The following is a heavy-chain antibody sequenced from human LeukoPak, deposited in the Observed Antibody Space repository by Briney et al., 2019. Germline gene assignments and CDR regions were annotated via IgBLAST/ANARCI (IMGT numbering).Heavy chain of an antibody. CDR1: GFTFSSYW. V-gene: IGHV3-20*04. Sequence: PGGSLRLSCAASGFTFSSYWMSWVRQAPGKGLEWVSGINWNGGSTGYADSVKGRFTISRDNAKNSLYLQMNSLRAEDTALYYCARGISSSWLNWFDPWGQGTLVTVSS. CDR3: ARGISSSWLNWFDP. J-gene: IGHJ5*02. D-gene: IGHD6-13*01. CDR2: INWNGGST.